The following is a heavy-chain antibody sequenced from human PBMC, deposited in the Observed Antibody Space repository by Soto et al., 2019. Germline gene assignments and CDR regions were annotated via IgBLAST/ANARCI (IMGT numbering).Heavy chain of an antibody. J-gene: IGHJ5*02. CDR2: IYYSGST. Sequence: SETLSLTRTVSGGSISSSSYYWGWIRQPPWKGLEWIGSIYYSGSTYYNPSLKSRVTICVDTSKNQFSLKLSSVTAADTAVYYCARHWIPALVPAAIVYNWFDPWGQGNLV. CDR3: ARHWIPALVPAAIVYNWFDP. D-gene: IGHD2-2*01. CDR1: GGSISSSSYY. V-gene: IGHV4-39*01.